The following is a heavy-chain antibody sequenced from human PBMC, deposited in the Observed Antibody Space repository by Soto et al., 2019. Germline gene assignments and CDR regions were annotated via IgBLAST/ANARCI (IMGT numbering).Heavy chain of an antibody. CDR1: GYTFTSYY. D-gene: IGHD3-10*01. Sequence: QVQLVQSGAEVKKPGASVKVSCKASGYTFTSYYMHWVRQAPGQGLEWMGIINPSGGSTSYAQKFQARVTMPTDTSTSTGYMELSSLRSEDTAVYYCASRAGSGSYLDYWGQGTLVTVSS. CDR3: ASRAGSGSYLDY. V-gene: IGHV1-46*03. CDR2: INPSGGST. J-gene: IGHJ4*02.